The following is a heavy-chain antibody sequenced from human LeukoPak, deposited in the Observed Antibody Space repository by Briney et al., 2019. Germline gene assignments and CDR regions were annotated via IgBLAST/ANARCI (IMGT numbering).Heavy chain of an antibody. V-gene: IGHV4-34*01. CDR2: INHSGST. CDR1: GGSFSGCY. D-gene: IGHD3-10*01. Sequence: SETLSLTCAVYGGSFSGCYWSWIRQPPGKGLEWIGEINHSGSTNYNPSLKSRVTISVDTSKNQFSLKLSSVTAADTAVYYCARGSLWFGEDYWGQGALVTVSS. J-gene: IGHJ4*02. CDR3: ARGSLWFGEDY.